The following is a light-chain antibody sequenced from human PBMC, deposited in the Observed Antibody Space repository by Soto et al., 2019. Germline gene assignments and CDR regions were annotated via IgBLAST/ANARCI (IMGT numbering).Light chain of an antibody. CDR2: GAS. J-gene: IGKJ1*01. CDR3: QQYNKWPWT. Sequence: EIVMTQSPATLSVSPGERATLSCRASQSVSSNLAWYQQKPGQAPRLLIYGASTRATGIPARFSGSGSGTEFTLTISSLRSEHFVVYYCQQYNKWPWTFGQGTTVEIK. CDR1: QSVSSN. V-gene: IGKV3-15*01.